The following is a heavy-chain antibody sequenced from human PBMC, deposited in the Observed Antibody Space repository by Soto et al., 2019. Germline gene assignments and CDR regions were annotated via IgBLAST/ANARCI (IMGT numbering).Heavy chain of an antibody. CDR1: GGTFSSYA. V-gene: IGHV1-69*01. Sequence: QVQLVQSGAEVKKPGSSVKVSCKASGGTFSSYAISWVRQAPGQGLEWMGGIIPIFGTANYAQKFQGRVTITADESTGTAYMELSSLRSEDTAVYYCAGDQDYYGSGRPPAWFDPWGQGTLVTVSS. CDR2: IIPIFGTA. CDR3: AGDQDYYGSGRPPAWFDP. J-gene: IGHJ5*02. D-gene: IGHD3-10*01.